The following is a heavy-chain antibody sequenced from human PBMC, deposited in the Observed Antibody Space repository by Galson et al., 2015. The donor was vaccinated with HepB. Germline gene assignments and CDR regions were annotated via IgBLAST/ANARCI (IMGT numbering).Heavy chain of an antibody. Sequence: SLRLSCAASGFTFSGSAMHWVRQASGKGLEWVGRIRSKANSYATAYAASVKGRFTISRDDSKDTAYLQMNSLKTEDTAVYYCTSYLVPAGGWNGMDVWGQGTTVTVSS. D-gene: IGHD2-2*01. V-gene: IGHV3-73*01. CDR1: GFTFSGSA. CDR3: TSYLVPAGGWNGMDV. CDR2: IRSKANSYAT. J-gene: IGHJ6*02.